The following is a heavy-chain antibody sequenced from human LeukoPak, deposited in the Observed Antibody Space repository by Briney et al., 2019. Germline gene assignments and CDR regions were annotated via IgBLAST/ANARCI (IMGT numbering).Heavy chain of an antibody. J-gene: IGHJ5*02. CDR1: GFTFSSYW. Sequence: GGSLRLSCAASGFTFSSYWMSWVRKAPGRGLEWVANIKQDGSEKYYVDSVKGRFTISTDNAKNSLYLQMNSLRAEDTAVYYCARDIYSSSWSKGGANWFDPWGQGTLVTVSS. V-gene: IGHV3-7*01. CDR2: IKQDGSEK. CDR3: ARDIYSSSWSKGGANWFDP. D-gene: IGHD6-13*01.